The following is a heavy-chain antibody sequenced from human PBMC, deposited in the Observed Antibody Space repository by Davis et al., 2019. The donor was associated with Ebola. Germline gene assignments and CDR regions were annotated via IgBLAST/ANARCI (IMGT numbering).Heavy chain of an antibody. CDR3: ARGWLRSGLDY. D-gene: IGHD5-12*01. CDR1: GDSVSSGG. V-gene: IGHV6-1*01. J-gene: IGHJ4*02. Sequence: HSQTLSLTCAISGDSVSSGGWNWIRQSSSRGLEWLGRTYYTSKWHNDYGESVKSRITVNPDTSKNQFSLQLDSVTPEDTAVYYCARGWLRSGLDYWGQGILVTVSS. CDR2: TYYTSKWHN.